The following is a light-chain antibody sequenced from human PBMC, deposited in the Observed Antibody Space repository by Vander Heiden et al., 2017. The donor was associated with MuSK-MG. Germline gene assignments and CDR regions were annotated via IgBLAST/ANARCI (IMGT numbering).Light chain of an antibody. Sequence: SSELTQDPAVSVALGQTVRITCQGDSLRSYYASWYQQKPGQAPVLVIYGKNNRPSGIPDRFSGSSSGNTASLTITGAQAEDEADDYCNSRDSSGNHRAYVFGTGTKVTVL. J-gene: IGLJ1*01. CDR3: NSRDSSGNHRAYV. V-gene: IGLV3-19*01. CDR1: SLRSYY. CDR2: GKN.